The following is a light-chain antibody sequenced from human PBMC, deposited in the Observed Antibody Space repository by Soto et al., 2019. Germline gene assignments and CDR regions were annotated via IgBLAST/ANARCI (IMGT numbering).Light chain of an antibody. Sequence: QSVLTQPASVSGSPGQSITISCTGTSSDVGGYDYVSWYQQHPGKAPKLLIYEVGNRPSGVSNRFSASKSANTASLTISGLQAEDEADYYCTSYTNTGTLVFGGGTKLTVL. J-gene: IGLJ3*02. V-gene: IGLV2-14*01. CDR3: TSYTNTGTLV. CDR1: SSDVGGYDY. CDR2: EVG.